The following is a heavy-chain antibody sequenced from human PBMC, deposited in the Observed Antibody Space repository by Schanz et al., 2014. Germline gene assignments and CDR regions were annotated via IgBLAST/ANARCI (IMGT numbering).Heavy chain of an antibody. D-gene: IGHD6-13*01. CDR1: GGTFSSYT. CDR3: ASSGAGYSSSWDFDY. Sequence: QVQLVQSEAEVKKPGSSVKVSCKASGGTFSSYTISWVRQAPGQGLEWMGRIIPILGIANYAQNFQGRVTITADRSTSTAYMELRSLRSDDTAVYYCASSGAGYSSSWDFDYWGQGTLVTVSS. J-gene: IGHJ4*02. V-gene: IGHV1-69*02. CDR2: IIPILGIA.